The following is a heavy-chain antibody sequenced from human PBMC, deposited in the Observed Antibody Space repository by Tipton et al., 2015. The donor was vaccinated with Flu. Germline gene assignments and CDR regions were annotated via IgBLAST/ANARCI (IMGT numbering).Heavy chain of an antibody. Sequence: VQLVQSGAEVKKPGESLKISCKGSGFSFSDYWIAWVRQMPGKGLEWMGIIYPDDSDARYSPSFQGQVTISADKSITTAYLQWSSPEASDTAMYYCARHDSRTQQLPQTVNYYYYGLDVWGQGTTVTVSS. CDR2: IYPDDSDA. CDR3: ARHDSRTQQLPQTVNYYYYGLDV. D-gene: IGHD6-13*01. V-gene: IGHV5-51*01. CDR1: GFSFSDYW. J-gene: IGHJ6*02.